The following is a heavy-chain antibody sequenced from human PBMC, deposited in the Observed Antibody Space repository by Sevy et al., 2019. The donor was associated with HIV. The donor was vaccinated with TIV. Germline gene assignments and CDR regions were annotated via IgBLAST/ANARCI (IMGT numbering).Heavy chain of an antibody. Sequence: ASVKVSCKASGYTFTSYGISWVRQAPGQGLEWMGWIRAYNGNTNYAQKLQGRDTMTTDTSTSTAYMELRGLGTDETAVYYCARDEFLLWFGETHSYFHYYGMDVWGQGTTVTVSS. CDR1: GYTFTSYG. CDR2: IRAYNGNT. V-gene: IGHV1-18*01. CDR3: ARDEFLLWFGETHSYFHYYGMDV. J-gene: IGHJ6*02. D-gene: IGHD3-10*01.